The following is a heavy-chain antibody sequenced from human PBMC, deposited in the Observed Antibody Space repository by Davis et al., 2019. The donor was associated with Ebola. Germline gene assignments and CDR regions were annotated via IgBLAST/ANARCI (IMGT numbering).Heavy chain of an antibody. V-gene: IGHV3-23*01. D-gene: IGHD2-21*01. J-gene: IGHJ4*02. Sequence: GESLKISCVASGFRFSSYVMGWVRQAPGKGLEWVSRIGGSGDTADYGDSVRGRFTISRDNSKNTLYLQMLSLRAEDTATYYCARVILWWDDDGGGPTTYYFDFWGQGALVTVSS. CDR1: GFRFSSYV. CDR2: IGGSGDTA. CDR3: ARVILWWDDDGGGPTTYYFDF.